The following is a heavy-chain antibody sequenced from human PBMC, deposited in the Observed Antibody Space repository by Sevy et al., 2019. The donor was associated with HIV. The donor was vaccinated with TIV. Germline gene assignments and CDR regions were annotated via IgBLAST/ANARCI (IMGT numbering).Heavy chain of an antibody. CDR1: GGSFSGYY. D-gene: IGHD3-10*01. V-gene: IGHV4-34*01. J-gene: IGHJ6*02. Sequence: SENLSLTCAVYGGSFSGYYWSWIRQPPGKGLEWIGEINHSGSTNYNPSLKSRVTISVDTSKNQFSLKLSSVTAADTAVYYCARTGGSGSYYNVAHYYYGMDVWGQGTTVTVSS. CDR3: ARTGGSGSYYNVAHYYYGMDV. CDR2: INHSGST.